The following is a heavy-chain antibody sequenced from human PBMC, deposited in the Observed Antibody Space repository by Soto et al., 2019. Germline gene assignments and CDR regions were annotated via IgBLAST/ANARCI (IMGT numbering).Heavy chain of an antibody. CDR1: GFTFSSYA. Sequence: GGSLRLSCAASGFTFSSYAMSWVRPAPGKGLEWVTAIAGSGGSKYYADSVKGRFTISRDNSKYTLYLQINSMRGVETPVYYDAKDDTRRGRNGYEIDDWGQGTTVTVSS. CDR3: AKDDTRRGRNGYEIDD. D-gene: IGHD1-1*01. J-gene: IGHJ6*02. V-gene: IGHV3-23*01. CDR2: IAGSGGSK.